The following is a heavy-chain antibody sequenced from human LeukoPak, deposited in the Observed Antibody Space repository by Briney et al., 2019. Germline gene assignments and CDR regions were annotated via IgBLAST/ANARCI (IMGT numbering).Heavy chain of an antibody. CDR2: ISGISTTR. Sequence: GGSLRLSCAASGFTFSTYPMNWVRQAPGKGLEWVSYISGISTTRHYADPVKGRFTISRDNSKNTLYLQMNSLRAEDTAVYYCAGYQGDYGLYYFDYWGQGTLVTVSS. D-gene: IGHD4-17*01. V-gene: IGHV3-48*01. CDR1: GFTFSTYP. CDR3: AGYQGDYGLYYFDY. J-gene: IGHJ4*02.